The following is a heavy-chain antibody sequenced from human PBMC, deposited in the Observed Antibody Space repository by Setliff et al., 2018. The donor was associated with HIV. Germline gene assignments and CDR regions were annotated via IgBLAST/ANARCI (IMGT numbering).Heavy chain of an antibody. V-gene: IGHV4-4*08. Sequence: KPSETLSLTCTVSGGSISSYYWNWIRQPPGKVLEWIGYFYTSGSTDYNPSLKSRVSISLDTSKNQFSLKLSSVTAADTAVYYCARGRRDSSGPRPYYFDYWGLGTLVTVSS. CDR1: GGSISSYY. J-gene: IGHJ4*02. D-gene: IGHD3-22*01. CDR3: ARGRRDSSGPRPYYFDY. CDR2: FYTSGST.